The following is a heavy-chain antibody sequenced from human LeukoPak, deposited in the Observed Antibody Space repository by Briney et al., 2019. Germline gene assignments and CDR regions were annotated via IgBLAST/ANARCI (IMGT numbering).Heavy chain of an antibody. Sequence: GGSLRLSCAASGFTFSGSAMHWVRQASGKGLEWVGHIRSKANSYATAYSPSVKGRFTVSRDDSKNTAYLQMNSLKTEDTAVYYCRGDYEGDYHYYMDVWGKGTTVTVSS. CDR3: RGDYEGDYHYYMDV. CDR2: IRSKANSYAT. V-gene: IGHV3-73*01. D-gene: IGHD2-21*02. J-gene: IGHJ6*03. CDR1: GFTFSGSA.